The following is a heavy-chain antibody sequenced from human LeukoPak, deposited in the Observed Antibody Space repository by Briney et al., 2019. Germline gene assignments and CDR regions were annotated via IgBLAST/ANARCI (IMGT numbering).Heavy chain of an antibody. CDR1: GGTFSDYA. Sequence: AASVKVSCKASGGTFSDYAYNWVRQAPGQGLEWMGVFIPILGTANSTQNFQDRVTITADISTNTAYLELTSLRSEDTAVYFCAGIPVFGVVLHQVPVWGKGTTVTVSS. J-gene: IGHJ6*04. V-gene: IGHV1-69*06. D-gene: IGHD3-3*01. CDR2: FIPILGTA. CDR3: AGIPVFGVVLHQVPV.